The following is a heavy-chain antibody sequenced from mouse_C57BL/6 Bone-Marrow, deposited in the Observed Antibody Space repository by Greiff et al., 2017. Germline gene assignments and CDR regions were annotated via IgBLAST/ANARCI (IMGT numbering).Heavy chain of an antibody. Sequence: QVTLKECGPGILQPSQTLSLTCSFSGFSLSTFGMGVGWIRQPSGKGLEWLAHIWWDDDKYYNPALKSRLTISKDTSKNQVFLKIANVDTADTATYYCAHGYYYYYAMDYWGQGTSVTVSS. D-gene: IGHD2-3*01. CDR1: GFSLSTFGMG. CDR2: IWWDDDK. V-gene: IGHV8-8*01. J-gene: IGHJ4*01. CDR3: AHGYYYYYAMDY.